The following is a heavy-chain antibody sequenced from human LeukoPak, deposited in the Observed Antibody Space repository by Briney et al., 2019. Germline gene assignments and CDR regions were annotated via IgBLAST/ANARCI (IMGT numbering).Heavy chain of an antibody. CDR2: ISTYNGNT. Sequence: ASVKVSCKAPDYTFTSFGISWVRQAPGQGLEWMGWISTYNGNTNYPQKLQGRVTMTTDTSTSTAYMELRSLRSDDTAVYYCARGNWNYGDYWGQGTLVTVSS. D-gene: IGHD1-7*01. CDR1: DYTFTSFG. V-gene: IGHV1-18*01. CDR3: ARGNWNYGDY. J-gene: IGHJ4*02.